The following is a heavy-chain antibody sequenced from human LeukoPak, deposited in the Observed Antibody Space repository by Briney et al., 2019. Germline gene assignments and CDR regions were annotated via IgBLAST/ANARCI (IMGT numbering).Heavy chain of an antibody. V-gene: IGHV3-74*01. CDR3: VRSLRSADF. CDR1: GLTFSNYW. J-gene: IGHJ4*02. CDR2: ISTDGSQT. Sequence: GGSLRLPCEASGLTFSNYWMHWVRQAPGKGLMWVSQISTDGSQTFYADSVKGRFTISRDNAKNTLFLQMDSLRPEDTAVYYCVRSLRSADFWGQGTLVTVSS.